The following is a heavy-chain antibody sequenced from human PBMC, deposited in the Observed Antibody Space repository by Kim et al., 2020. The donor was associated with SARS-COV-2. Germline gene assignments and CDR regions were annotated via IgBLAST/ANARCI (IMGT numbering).Heavy chain of an antibody. J-gene: IGHJ4*02. CDR3: TRGPF. V-gene: IGHV3-74*01. Sequence: KVGTTPLSAASVKGRFTISRDNSKNTLYLQMTGLRADDTGVYYCTRGPFWGQGTLVTVSS. CDR2: KVGTTP.